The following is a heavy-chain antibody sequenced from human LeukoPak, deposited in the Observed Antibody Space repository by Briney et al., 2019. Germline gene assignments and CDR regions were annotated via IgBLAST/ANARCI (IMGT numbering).Heavy chain of an antibody. CDR3: ARIQRSVVVPAALGF. Sequence: ASVKVSCKASGYTFNYYYIHWVRQAPGQGLQWMGWINANTYGTLYAKMFQGRVTMTIDASVTTAYLELRRLRSDDTAVYFCARIQRSVVVPAALGFWGQGTLVTVSS. CDR1: GYTFNYYY. J-gene: IGHJ4*02. V-gene: IGHV1-2*02. CDR2: INANTYGT. D-gene: IGHD2-2*01.